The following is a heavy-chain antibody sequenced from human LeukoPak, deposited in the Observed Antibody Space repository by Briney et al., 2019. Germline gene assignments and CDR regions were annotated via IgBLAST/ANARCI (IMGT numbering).Heavy chain of an antibody. CDR3: AAGWFKYYFDC. J-gene: IGHJ4*02. D-gene: IGHD6-19*01. V-gene: IGHV4-38-2*02. Sequence: SETLSLTCTVSGYSISSGYYWGWIRQPPGKGLEWIGSIYHSGSTYYNPSLKSRVTISVDMSKNQFSLKLSSVTAADTAVYYCAAGWFKYYFDCWGQETLVTVSS. CDR2: IYHSGST. CDR1: GYSISSGYY.